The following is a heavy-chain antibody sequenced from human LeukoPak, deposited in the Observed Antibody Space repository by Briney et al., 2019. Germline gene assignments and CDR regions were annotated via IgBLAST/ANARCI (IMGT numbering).Heavy chain of an antibody. CDR2: IHYSGDA. D-gene: IGHD3-22*01. CDR3: ASDSKYDSTGHAP. Sequence: PSETLSLTCTVSGGSIISSNYYWAWIRQPPGKGLEWIGSIHYSGDAYYNPSLKSRVTISVDTSNNQFSLKLNSVTAADTAMYYCASDSKYDSTGHAPWGLGTLVTVSS. J-gene: IGHJ5*02. V-gene: IGHV4-39*07. CDR1: GGSIISSNYY.